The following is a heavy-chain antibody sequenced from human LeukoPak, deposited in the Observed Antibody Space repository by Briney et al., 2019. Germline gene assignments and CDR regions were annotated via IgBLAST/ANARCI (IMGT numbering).Heavy chain of an antibody. CDR2: IYYSGNT. CDR1: GGSINNYY. Sequence: SETLSLTCSVSGGSINNYYWSWIRQPPGKGLERIGNIYYSGNTNYNPSLKSRVTISVDTSKNQFSLRLSSVTAADTAVYYCARHFDYDSSGYPESFQDWGQGTLVTVSS. CDR3: ARHFDYDSSGYPESFQD. D-gene: IGHD3-22*01. J-gene: IGHJ1*01. V-gene: IGHV4-59*08.